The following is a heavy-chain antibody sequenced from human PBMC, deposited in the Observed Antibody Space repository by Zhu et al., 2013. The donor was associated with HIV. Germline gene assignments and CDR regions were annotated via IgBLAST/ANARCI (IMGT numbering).Heavy chain of an antibody. CDR2: VNPNSGGT. D-gene: IGHD2-2*01. CDR3: ATISSTTSSNY. CDR1: GYTFTGFF. J-gene: IGHJ4*02. V-gene: IGHV1-2*02. Sequence: QVQLVQSGAEVKKPGASMKVSCKASGYTFTGFFLHWVRQAPGQGLEWMGWVNPNSGGTNYAQKFQGRVTMTRDTSINTAYMELSRLRSDDTALYYCATISSTTSSNYWGQGTLVTVSS.